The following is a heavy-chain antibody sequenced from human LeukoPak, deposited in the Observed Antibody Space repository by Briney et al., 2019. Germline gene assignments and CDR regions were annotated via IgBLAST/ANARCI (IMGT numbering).Heavy chain of an antibody. CDR1: GFTFSSYA. CDR3: AKGGYDILTWDY. D-gene: IGHD3-9*01. Sequence: GGSLRLSCAASGFTFSSYAMSWVRQAPGKGLEWVSAISGSGGSTYYADSVKDRFTISRDNSKNTLSLQMNSLRAEDTAVYYCAKGGYDILTWDYWGQGTLVTVSS. CDR2: ISGSGGST. J-gene: IGHJ4*02. V-gene: IGHV3-23*01.